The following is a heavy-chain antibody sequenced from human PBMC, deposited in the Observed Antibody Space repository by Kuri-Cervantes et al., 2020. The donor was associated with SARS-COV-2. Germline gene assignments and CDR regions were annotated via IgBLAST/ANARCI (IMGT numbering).Heavy chain of an antibody. Sequence: GESLKISCAASGFTFSSYAMHWVRQAPGKGLEWVAVISYDGSNKYYADSVKGRFTISRDNSKNTLYLQMNSLRAEDTAVYYCAGVDEYSSGWHNDYWGQGTLVTVSS. J-gene: IGHJ4*02. CDR3: AGVDEYSSGWHNDY. CDR2: ISYDGSNK. V-gene: IGHV3-30-3*01. CDR1: GFTFSSYA. D-gene: IGHD6-19*01.